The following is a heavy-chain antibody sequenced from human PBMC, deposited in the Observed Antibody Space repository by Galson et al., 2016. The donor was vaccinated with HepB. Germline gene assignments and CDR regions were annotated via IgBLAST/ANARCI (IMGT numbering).Heavy chain of an antibody. CDR1: GFSFESYD. J-gene: IGHJ5*02. Sequence: SLRLSCAGSGFSFESYDIHWVRQAAGKGLEWVSRIDTAGDTYYAASVWGRFTISRDNAKNTRYLQMNSLRAEDTAVYFCVRDHSVVPTTAYNWFDPWGRGTLVTVSS. CDR3: VRDHSVVPTTAYNWFDP. CDR2: IDTAGDT. V-gene: IGHV3-13*01. D-gene: IGHD4-23*01.